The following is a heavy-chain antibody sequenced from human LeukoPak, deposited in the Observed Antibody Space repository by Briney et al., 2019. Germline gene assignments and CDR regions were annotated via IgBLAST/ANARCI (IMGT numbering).Heavy chain of an antibody. J-gene: IGHJ4*02. CDR2: ISYSGST. V-gene: IGHV4-31*03. CDR3: SGSYRQPTTDY. Sequence: SSQTLSLTCTVSGGSISSGGYYWSWIRQHPGKGLEWMGYISYSGSTYYNPSLKSRLTISVDTSKNQFSLKLSSVTAADTAVYYCSGSYRQPTTDYWGQGTLVTVSS. CDR1: GGSISSGGYY. D-gene: IGHD3-16*02.